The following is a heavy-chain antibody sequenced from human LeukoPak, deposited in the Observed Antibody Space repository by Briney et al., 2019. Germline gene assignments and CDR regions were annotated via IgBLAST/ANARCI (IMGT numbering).Heavy chain of an antibody. J-gene: IGHJ4*02. Sequence: SQTLSLTCTVSGGSISTGDYYWSWIRQPPGEGLEWIGYVSYSGSTYYNPSLKSRFTISVDTSKNQFSLKMSSVTAADTAVYYCASFSPVPAARSFDYWGQGTLVTVSS. CDR1: GGSISTGDYY. CDR3: ASFSPVPAARSFDY. CDR2: VSYSGST. D-gene: IGHD2-2*01. V-gene: IGHV4-30-4*01.